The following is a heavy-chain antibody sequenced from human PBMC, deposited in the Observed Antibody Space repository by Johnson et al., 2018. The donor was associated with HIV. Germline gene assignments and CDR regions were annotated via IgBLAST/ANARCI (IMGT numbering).Heavy chain of an antibody. CDR1: GFTFSSYA. J-gene: IGHJ3*02. CDR3: ARASNYEYDAFDI. Sequence: VQLVESGGGVVQPGRSLRLSCAASGFTFSSYAMHWVRQAPGKGLEWVAVISYDGSNKYYADSVKGRFTISRDNSKNKLYQQTNSLRAGDTAVYYCARASNYEYDAFDIWAKGQWSPSLQ. V-gene: IGHV3-30*04. CDR2: ISYDGSNK. D-gene: IGHD1-7*01.